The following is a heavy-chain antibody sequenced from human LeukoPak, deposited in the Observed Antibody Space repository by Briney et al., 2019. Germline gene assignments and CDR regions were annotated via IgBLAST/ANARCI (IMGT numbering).Heavy chain of an antibody. D-gene: IGHD6-19*01. V-gene: IGHV4-31*03. CDR3: ARVGSYSSGWYVGF. CDR2: IYYSGTT. Sequence: SETLSLTCSVSGGSIGSGGYYWSWIRQHSGEGLEGIGYIYYSGTTYYNPSLKSRATISVDTSKNPFSLALSSVTAADTAVYYCARVGSYSSGWYVGFWGQGTLVTVSS. J-gene: IGHJ4*02. CDR1: GGSIGSGGYY.